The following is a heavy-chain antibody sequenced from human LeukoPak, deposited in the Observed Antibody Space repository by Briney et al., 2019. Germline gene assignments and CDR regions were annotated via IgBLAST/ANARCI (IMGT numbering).Heavy chain of an antibody. CDR1: GYTFTGYY. V-gene: IGHV1-2*02. D-gene: IGHD3-3*01. J-gene: IGHJ5*02. CDR3: ARDRLRFLEWLLPIVFDP. Sequence: GASVKVSCKASGYTFTGYYMHWVRQAPGQGLEWMGWINPNSGCTNYAQKFQGRVTMTRDTSISTAYMELSRLRSDDTAVYYCARDRLRFLEWLLPIVFDPWGQGTLVTVSS. CDR2: INPNSGCT.